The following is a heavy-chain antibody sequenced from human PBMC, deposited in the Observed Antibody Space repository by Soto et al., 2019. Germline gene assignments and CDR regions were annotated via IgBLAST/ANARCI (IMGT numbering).Heavy chain of an antibody. Sequence: QVQLQESGPGLVKPSQTLSLTCTVSGGSISSGYYYWSWIRQPPGKGLEWIGYIYYSGSTNYEPSPKTRVTITVDKSMNKFSLKLSSVAAAYTAVYYCAGPYGDYRTFDNWGQGTLVTVSS. CDR1: GGSISSGYYY. D-gene: IGHD4-17*01. CDR2: IYYSGST. CDR3: AGPYGDYRTFDN. J-gene: IGHJ4*02. V-gene: IGHV4-30-4*01.